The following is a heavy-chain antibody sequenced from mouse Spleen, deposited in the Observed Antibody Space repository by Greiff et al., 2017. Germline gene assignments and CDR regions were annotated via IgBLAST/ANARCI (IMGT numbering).Heavy chain of an antibody. Sequence: VQRVESGAELVRPGASVTLSCKASGYTFTDYEMHWVKQTPVHGLEWIGAIDPETGGTAYNQKFKGKAILTADKSSSTAYMQLSSLTYEDSAVYYCAREGLGTGGLDYWGQGTTLTVSS. D-gene: IGHD4-1*01. CDR2: IDPETGGT. V-gene: IGHV1-15*01. J-gene: IGHJ2*01. CDR1: GYTFTDYE. CDR3: AREGLGTGGLDY.